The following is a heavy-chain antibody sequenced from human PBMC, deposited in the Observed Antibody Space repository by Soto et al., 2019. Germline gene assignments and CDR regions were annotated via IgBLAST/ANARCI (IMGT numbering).Heavy chain of an antibody. J-gene: IGHJ6*02. Sequence: LRLSCAASGFTVSSNYMSWVRQAPGKGLEWVSVIYSGGSTYYADSVKGRFTISRDNSKNTLYLQMNSLRAEDTAVYYCARDKRNYYDSSGYWSYYYGMDVWGQGTTVTVSS. V-gene: IGHV3-53*01. CDR2: IYSGGST. CDR1: GFTVSSNY. CDR3: ARDKRNYYDSSGYWSYYYGMDV. D-gene: IGHD3-22*01.